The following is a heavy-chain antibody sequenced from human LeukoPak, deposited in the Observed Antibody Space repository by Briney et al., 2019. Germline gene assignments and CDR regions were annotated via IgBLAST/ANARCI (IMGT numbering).Heavy chain of an antibody. CDR3: ARCLVAAAGTGFDY. CDR2: IYYSGST. V-gene: IGHV4-59*08. J-gene: IGHJ4*02. D-gene: IGHD6-13*01. CDR1: GGSISSYY. Sequence: PSETLSLTCTVSGGSISSYYWSWVRQPPGKGLEWIGYIYYSGSTNYNPSLKSRVTISVDTSKNQFSLKLSSVTAADTAVYYCARCLVAAAGTGFDYWGQGTLVTVSS.